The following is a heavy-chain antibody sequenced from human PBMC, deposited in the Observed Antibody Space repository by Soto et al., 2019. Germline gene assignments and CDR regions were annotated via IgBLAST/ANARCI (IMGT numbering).Heavy chain of an antibody. CDR1: GGSISSSSW. V-gene: IGHV4-4*02. J-gene: IGHJ4*02. CDR3: ARLSRSLIAAASPDFDY. D-gene: IGHD6-13*01. Sequence: QVQLQESGPGLVKPSGTLSLTCAVSGGSISSSSWWSWVRQPPGKGLEWIGEIYHSGSTNYNPSLKSRVTISVDKSKNQFSLKLSSVTAADTAVYYCARLSRSLIAAASPDFDYWGQGTLVTVSS. CDR2: IYHSGST.